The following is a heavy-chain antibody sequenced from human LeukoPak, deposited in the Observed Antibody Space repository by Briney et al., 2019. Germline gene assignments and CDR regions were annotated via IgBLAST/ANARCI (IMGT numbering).Heavy chain of an antibody. CDR1: GYTFTRYG. V-gene: IGHV1-18*04. Sequence: GASVKVSCKASGYTFTRYGVSWVRQAPGQGLEWMGWTSAYNGNTNYAQKHQGRVTMTTDTSSSTVYMELRSLRSDDAAVCDCARDRASEDSDDWCQGTLLTVAS. J-gene: IGHJ4*02. CDR2: TSAYNGNT. CDR3: ARDRASEDSDD. D-gene: IGHD2-15*01.